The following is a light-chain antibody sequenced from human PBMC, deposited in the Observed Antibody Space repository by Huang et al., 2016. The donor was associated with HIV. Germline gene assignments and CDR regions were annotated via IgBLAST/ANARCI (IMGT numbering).Light chain of an antibody. V-gene: IGKV1-9*01. CDR3: QQLNSYPIT. Sequence: IQLTQSPSSLSGSVGDRVTITCRASQDIASYLAWYQQKPGKAPKLLISSASTLQNGVPARFSGSGSGTDFTLIISNLQPEDSATYYCQQLNSYPITFGQGTRLEIK. CDR2: SAS. CDR1: QDIASY. J-gene: IGKJ5*01.